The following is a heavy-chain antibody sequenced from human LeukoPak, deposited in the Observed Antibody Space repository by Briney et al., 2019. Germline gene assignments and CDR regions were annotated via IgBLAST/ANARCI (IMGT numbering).Heavy chain of an antibody. CDR1: GGSISSSSYY. D-gene: IGHD1-14*01. V-gene: IGHV4-39*07. Sequence: SETLSLTCTVSGGSISSSSYYWGWIRQPPGKGLEWIGSIYYSGSTYYNPSLKSRVTISVDTSKNQFSLKLSSVTAADTAVYYCARGRGAAVGISAFRFDPWGQGTLVTVSS. CDR3: ARGRGAAVGISAFRFDP. J-gene: IGHJ5*02. CDR2: IYYSGST.